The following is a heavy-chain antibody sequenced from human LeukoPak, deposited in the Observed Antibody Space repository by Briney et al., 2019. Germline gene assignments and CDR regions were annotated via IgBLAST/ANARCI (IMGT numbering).Heavy chain of an antibody. D-gene: IGHD6-25*01. V-gene: IGHV4-59*08. J-gene: IGHJ4*02. CDR3: ARHESGRLPLDY. CDR2: IYSSGST. Sequence: SETLSLTCTVSGGSLNSYYWSWIRQPPGKGLEWIGHIYSSGSTNYNPPLKSRVPISLDTSKNQFSLKLTSVTAADTAVYDCARHESGRLPLDYWGQGTLVTVSS. CDR1: GGSLNSYY.